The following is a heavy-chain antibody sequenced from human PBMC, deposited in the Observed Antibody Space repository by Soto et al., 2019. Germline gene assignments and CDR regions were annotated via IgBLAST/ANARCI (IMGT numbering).Heavy chain of an antibody. CDR1: GFTFSSYS. J-gene: IGHJ6*02. V-gene: IGHV3-21*06. Sequence: EVQLVESGGGLVKPGGSLRLSCAASGFTFSSYSMNWVHQAPGKGLEWVSSISSGSSYIYYADSVKGRFTISRDNAKTSLYLQINSLRAEDTAVYYCARSSGGSGKLWNYYGMDVCGQGTTVTVSS. D-gene: IGHD3-10*01. CDR3: ARSSGGSGKLWNYYGMDV. CDR2: ISSGSSYI.